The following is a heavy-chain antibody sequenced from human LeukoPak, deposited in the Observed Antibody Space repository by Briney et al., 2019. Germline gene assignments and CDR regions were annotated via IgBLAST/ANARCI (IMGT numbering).Heavy chain of an antibody. J-gene: IGHJ6*02. D-gene: IGHD6-6*01. Sequence: PSETLSLTCAVYGGSFSGYYWSWIRQPPGKGLEWIGEINHSGSTNYNPSLKSRVTISVDTSKNQFSLKLSSVTAADTAVYYCARVLSSSYYYYYYGMDVWGQGTTVTVSS. V-gene: IGHV4-34*01. CDR3: ARVLSSSYYYYYYGMDV. CDR1: GGSFSGYY. CDR2: INHSGST.